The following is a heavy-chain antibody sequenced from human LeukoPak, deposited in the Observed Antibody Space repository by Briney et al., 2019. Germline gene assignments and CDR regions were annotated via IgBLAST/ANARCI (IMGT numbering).Heavy chain of an antibody. D-gene: IGHD4-23*01. CDR1: GFTFSTYS. CDR2: ISSISSGYSYM. J-gene: IGHJ4*02. V-gene: IGHV3-21*01. CDR3: AGPNSNDYGGNFDY. Sequence: GGSLRLSCAASGFTFSTYSMNWVRQAPGKGLEWVSSISSISSGYSYMYYADSVKGRFTISRDNAKNSLYLQMNSLRAEDTAVYYCAGPNSNDYGGNFDYWGQGTLVSVSS.